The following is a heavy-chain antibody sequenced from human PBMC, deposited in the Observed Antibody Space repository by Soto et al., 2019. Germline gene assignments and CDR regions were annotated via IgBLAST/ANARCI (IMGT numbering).Heavy chain of an antibody. CDR2: ISSSSSYI. J-gene: IGHJ4*02. CDR3: AADVYDSSDVKDLGVY. CDR1: GFTFSSYS. Sequence: GSLRLSCAASGFTFSSYSMNWVRQAPGKGLEWVSSISSSSSYIYYADSVKGRFTISRDNAKNSLYLQMNSLRSEDAAVYYCAADVYDSSDVKDLGVYWGPGTLVTVSS. V-gene: IGHV3-21*04. D-gene: IGHD3-22*01.